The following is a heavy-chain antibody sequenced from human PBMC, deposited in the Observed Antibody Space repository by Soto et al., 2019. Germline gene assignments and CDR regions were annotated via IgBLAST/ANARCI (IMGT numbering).Heavy chain of an antibody. V-gene: IGHV3-33*01. Sequence: QVQLVESGGGVVQPGRSLRLSCAASGFTFSSYGMHWVRQAPGKGLEWVAVIWYDGSNKYYADSVKGRFTISSDNSKNTLYLQMNSLRAEDTAVYYCARDPGSGGNWFDPWGQGTLVTVSS. CDR1: GFTFSSYG. D-gene: IGHD6-25*01. J-gene: IGHJ5*02. CDR2: IWYDGSNK. CDR3: ARDPGSGGNWFDP.